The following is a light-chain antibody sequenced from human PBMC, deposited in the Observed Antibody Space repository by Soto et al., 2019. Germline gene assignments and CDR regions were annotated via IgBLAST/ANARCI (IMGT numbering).Light chain of an antibody. Sequence: AIRMTQSPSSFSASTGDRVTITCRASQGISSYLAWYQQKPGKDPKLLIYAASTLQSGVPSRFSGSGSGTGFTLTISCMQAEDFATYYGQQYYSYPPWKFGQGTKVEIK. J-gene: IGKJ1*01. V-gene: IGKV1-8*01. CDR2: AAS. CDR3: QQYYSYPPWK. CDR1: QGISSY.